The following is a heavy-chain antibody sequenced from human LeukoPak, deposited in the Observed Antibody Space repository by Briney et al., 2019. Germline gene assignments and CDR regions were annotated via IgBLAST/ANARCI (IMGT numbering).Heavy chain of an antibody. D-gene: IGHD3-10*01. CDR2: ISSSGSTI. Sequence: GGSLRLSCAASGFTFSSYEMNWVRQAPGKGLEWVSYISSSGSTIYNADSLKGRFTISRDNAKNSLYLQMNSLRAEDTAVYYCARTRGSHPSPFDSWGQGTLVAVSS. CDR1: GFTFSSYE. V-gene: IGHV3-48*03. CDR3: ARTRGSHPSPFDS. J-gene: IGHJ4*02.